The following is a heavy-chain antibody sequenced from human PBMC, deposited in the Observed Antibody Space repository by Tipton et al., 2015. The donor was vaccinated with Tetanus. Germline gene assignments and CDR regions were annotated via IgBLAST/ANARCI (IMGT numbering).Heavy chain of an antibody. D-gene: IGHD3-16*01. J-gene: IGHJ5*02. CDR1: GASFSDYY. Sequence: TLSLTCAVYGASFSDYYWSWIRQAPGKGLEWIGYIYYSGSTFYNPSLKSRVTISVDTSNNQFSLRLSSVTAADTGVYYCARDQGGGRVARLNWFGPWGQGTLVTVSS. CDR3: ARDQGGGRVARLNWFGP. CDR2: IYYSGST. V-gene: IGHV4-34*09.